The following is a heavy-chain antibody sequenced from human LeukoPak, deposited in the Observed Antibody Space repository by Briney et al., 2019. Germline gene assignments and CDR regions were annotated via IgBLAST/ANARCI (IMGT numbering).Heavy chain of an antibody. Sequence: SETLSLTCAVSGASISGSYWSWIRQPPGKGLEWIGYIYYTGSTNYNPSLKSRVTISVDTSKNQFSLKLSSVTAADTAVYYCARGGNRRGYFDYWGQGTLVTVSS. V-gene: IGHV4-59*12. J-gene: IGHJ4*02. CDR2: IYYTGST. CDR3: ARGGNRRGYFDY. D-gene: IGHD1-14*01. CDR1: GASISGSY.